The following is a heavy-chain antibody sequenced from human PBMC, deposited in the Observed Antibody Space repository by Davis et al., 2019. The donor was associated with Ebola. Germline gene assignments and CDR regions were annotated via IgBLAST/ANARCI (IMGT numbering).Heavy chain of an antibody. Sequence: GGSLRLSCAASGFTFSSYGMHWVRQAPGKGLEWVAVIWYDGSNKYYADSAKGRFTISRDNSKNTLYLQMNSLRAEDTAVYYCAKELMVTSFDYWGQGTLVTVSS. CDR1: GFTFSSYG. CDR2: IWYDGSNK. J-gene: IGHJ4*02. D-gene: IGHD5-18*01. V-gene: IGHV3-33*06. CDR3: AKELMVTSFDY.